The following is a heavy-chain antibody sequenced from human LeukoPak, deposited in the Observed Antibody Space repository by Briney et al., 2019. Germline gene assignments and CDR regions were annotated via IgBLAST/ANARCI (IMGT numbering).Heavy chain of an antibody. V-gene: IGHV4-39*01. J-gene: IGHJ5*02. D-gene: IGHD4-23*01. CDR3: GRPHRRWTSVDWFDP. CDR1: GGSITRGTFY. Sequence: PSETLSLTCTVSGGSITRGTFYWGWMRQPPGNGLEWLGSVYYTGDTYDNVSLKSRLTISVDTSKNQFYLKLRSVTAADTAVYFCGRPHRRWTSVDWFDPWGQGTLVTVSS. CDR2: VYYTGDT.